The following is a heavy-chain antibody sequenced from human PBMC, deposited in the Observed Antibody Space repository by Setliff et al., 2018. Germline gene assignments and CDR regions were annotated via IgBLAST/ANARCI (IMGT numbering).Heavy chain of an antibody. CDR2: IRQDGTNK. CDR3: AREVWTIYDKSWSGYTDL. CDR1: GFTISNYW. D-gene: IGHD3-3*01. J-gene: IGHJ5*02. Sequence: GESLTISCVASGFTISNYWMAWVRQAPGKGLEWVADIRQDGTNKYYMDSVEGRFTISRDNSKNSVHLQMNSLRAEDTALYHCAREVWTIYDKSWSGYTDLWGQGTQVTVSS. V-gene: IGHV3-7*03.